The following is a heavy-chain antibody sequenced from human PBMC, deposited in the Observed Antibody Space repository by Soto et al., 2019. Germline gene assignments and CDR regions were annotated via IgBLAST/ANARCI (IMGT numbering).Heavy chain of an antibody. CDR2: INIGNGNT. Sequence: ASVKVSCKASGYKFTSYAIHWVRQAPGQGLEWLGWINIGNGNTKYSQKLQGRVVITRDTAATTTYVELSSLSEEDTAVYYCASWGGIASPAYDGSLAPYEYWGQGTLVTVSS. CDR1: GYKFTSYA. V-gene: IGHV1-3*04. D-gene: IGHD6-13*01. CDR3: ASWGGIASPAYDGSLAPYEY. J-gene: IGHJ4*02.